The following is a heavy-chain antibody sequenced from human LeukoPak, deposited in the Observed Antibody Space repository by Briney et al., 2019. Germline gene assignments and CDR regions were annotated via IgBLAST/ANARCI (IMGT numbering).Heavy chain of an antibody. D-gene: IGHD5-12*01. CDR3: ARKGEWGYDYPPFFDY. J-gene: IGHJ4*02. V-gene: IGHV3-7*03. CDR1: GFTFSSYW. CDR2: IEQDGSEK. Sequence: GGSLRLSCAASGFTFSSYWMSWVRQAPGKGLEWVANIEQDGSEKYYVDSVKGRFTISRDNAKNSLYLQMNRLRAEDTAVYYCARKGEWGYDYPPFFDYWGQGTLVTVSS.